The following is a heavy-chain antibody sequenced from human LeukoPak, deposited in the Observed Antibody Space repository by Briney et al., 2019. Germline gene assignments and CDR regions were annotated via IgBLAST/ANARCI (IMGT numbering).Heavy chain of an antibody. D-gene: IGHD4-17*01. CDR1: GGSISSYY. CDR3: ARMTTVAVDGYYFDY. J-gene: IGHJ4*02. V-gene: IGHV4-4*07. CDR2: IYTSGST. Sequence: PSETLSLTCTVSGGSISSYYWSWIRQPAGKGLEWIGRIYTSGSTNYNPSLKSRVTTSVDTSKNQFSLKLSSVTAADTAVYYCARMTTVAVDGYYFDYWGQGTLVTVSS.